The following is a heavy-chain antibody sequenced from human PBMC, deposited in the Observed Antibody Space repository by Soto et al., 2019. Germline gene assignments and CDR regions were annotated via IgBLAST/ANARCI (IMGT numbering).Heavy chain of an antibody. V-gene: IGHV4-34*01. CDR2: INHSGST. D-gene: IGHD3-22*01. Sequence: SETLSLTCAVYGGSFSGYYWSWIRKPPGKGLEWIGEINHSGSTNYNPSLKSRVTISVDTSKNQFSLKLSSVTAADTAVYYCARRRQDYYDSSGYYQSPVYYFDYWGQGTLVTVSS. CDR1: GGSFSGYY. J-gene: IGHJ4*02. CDR3: ARRRQDYYDSSGYYQSPVYYFDY.